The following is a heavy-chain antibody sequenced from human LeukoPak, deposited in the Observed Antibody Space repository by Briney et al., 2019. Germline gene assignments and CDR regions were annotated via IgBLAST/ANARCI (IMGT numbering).Heavy chain of an antibody. CDR3: ARAGDSSSSGHFDY. CDR1: GYTFTCYY. Sequence: ASVKVSCKASGYTFTCYYMHWVRQAPGQGLEWMGWINPNSGGTNYAQKFQGRVTMTRDTSISTAYMELSRLRSDDTAVYYCARAGDSSSSGHFDYWGQGTLVTVSS. CDR2: INPNSGGT. J-gene: IGHJ4*02. V-gene: IGHV1-2*02. D-gene: IGHD6-6*01.